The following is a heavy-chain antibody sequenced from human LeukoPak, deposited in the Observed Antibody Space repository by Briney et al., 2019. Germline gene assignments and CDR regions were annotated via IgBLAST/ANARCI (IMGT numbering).Heavy chain of an antibody. CDR3: ASGGGSSYPPFSHYYYYGMDV. Sequence: GGSLRLSCAASGVTVSSNYMSWGREALGEGLGWVSVIYSGGSKYYGDSMKCRFTITRDNTKNTLYPKINSLRDEDTAVYYCASGGGSSYPPFSHYYYYGMDVWGQGTTVTVSS. CDR1: GVTVSSNY. V-gene: IGHV3-66*01. CDR2: IYSGGSK. J-gene: IGHJ6*02. D-gene: IGHD2-15*01.